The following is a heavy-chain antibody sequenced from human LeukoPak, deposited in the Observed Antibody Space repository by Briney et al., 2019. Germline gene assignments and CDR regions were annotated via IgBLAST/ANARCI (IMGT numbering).Heavy chain of an antibody. CDR3: ATGNRVPPRGYDFWSGSTPIETDY. Sequence: ASVKVSCKASGYTFTSYGISWVRQAPGQGLEWMGWISAYNGNTNYAQKLQGRVTMTTDTSTSTAYMELRSLRSDDTAVYYCATGNRVPPRGYDFWSGSTPIETDYWGQGTLVTVSS. J-gene: IGHJ4*02. V-gene: IGHV1-18*01. CDR1: GYTFTSYG. CDR2: ISAYNGNT. D-gene: IGHD3-3*01.